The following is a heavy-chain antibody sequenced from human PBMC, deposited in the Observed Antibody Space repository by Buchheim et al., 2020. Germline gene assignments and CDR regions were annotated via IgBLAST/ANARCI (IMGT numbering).Heavy chain of an antibody. CDR1: GGSISSGGYS. V-gene: IGHV4-30-2*01. Sequence: QLQLQESGSGLVKPSQTLSPTCAVFGGSISSGGYSWSWIRQPPGKGLEWIGYLYHSGSTYYNPSLKSRVPISVDRSENRLSLKLRSVTAADTALYYCARDRPDYYDSSGYYYLLDWGQGTL. CDR2: LYHSGST. CDR3: ARDRPDYYDSSGYYYLLD. J-gene: IGHJ4*02. D-gene: IGHD3-22*01.